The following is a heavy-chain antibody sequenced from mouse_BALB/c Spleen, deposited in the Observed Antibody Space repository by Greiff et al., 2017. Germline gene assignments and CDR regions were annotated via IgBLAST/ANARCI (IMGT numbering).Heavy chain of an antibody. CDR1: GYTFTSYW. CDR2: INPSTGYT. V-gene: IGHV1-7*01. CDR3: ARSTMIAHFDD. Sequence: QVQLQQSGAELAKPGASVKMSCKASGYTFTSYWMHWVKQRPGQGLEWIGYINPSTGYTEYNQKFKDKATLTADKSSSTAYMQLSSLTSEDSAVYYCARSTMIAHFDDWGQGTTLTVSS. J-gene: IGHJ2*01. D-gene: IGHD2-4*01.